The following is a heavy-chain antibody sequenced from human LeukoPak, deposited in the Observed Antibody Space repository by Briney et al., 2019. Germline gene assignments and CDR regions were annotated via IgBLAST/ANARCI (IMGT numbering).Heavy chain of an antibody. CDR3: ARGQGGYSYGYFVY. CDR1: GGTFSSYA. J-gene: IGHJ4*02. Sequence: ASVKVSCKASGGTFSSYATSWVRQAPGQGLEWMGGIIPIFGTANYAQKFQGRVTITADKSTSTAYMELSSLRSEDTAVYYRARGQGGYSYGYFVYWGQGTLVTVSS. CDR2: IIPIFGTA. D-gene: IGHD5-18*01. V-gene: IGHV1-69*06.